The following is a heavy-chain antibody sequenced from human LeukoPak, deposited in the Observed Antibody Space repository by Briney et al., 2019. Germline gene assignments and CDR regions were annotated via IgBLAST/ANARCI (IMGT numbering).Heavy chain of an antibody. CDR2: ISSSSSYI. CDR1: GFTFSSYS. V-gene: IGHV3-21*04. J-gene: IGHJ6*02. D-gene: IGHD3-3*01. CDR3: AKEALNYDFWSGLSYYYYGMDV. Sequence: GGSLRLSCAASGFTFSSYSMNWVRQAPGKGLEWVSSISSSSSYIYYADSVKGRFTISRDNAKNSLYLQMNSLRAEDTAVYYCAKEALNYDFWSGLSYYYYGMDVWGQGTTVTVS.